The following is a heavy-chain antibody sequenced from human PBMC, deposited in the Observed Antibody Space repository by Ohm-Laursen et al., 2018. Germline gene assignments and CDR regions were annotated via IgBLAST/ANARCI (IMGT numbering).Heavy chain of an antibody. CDR1: GFTFSSYG. CDR2: IWYDGSNT. J-gene: IGHJ4*02. D-gene: IGHD3-3*01. V-gene: IGHV3-33*01. Sequence: SLRLSCAAPGFTFSSYGMHWVRQAPGKGLEWAAVIWYDGSNTHYADSVKGRFTISRDNSKNTLYLQMNSLTAEDTAVYYCARDGKRLLRFLEWRFDYWGQGTLVTVSS. CDR3: ARDGKRLLRFLEWRFDY.